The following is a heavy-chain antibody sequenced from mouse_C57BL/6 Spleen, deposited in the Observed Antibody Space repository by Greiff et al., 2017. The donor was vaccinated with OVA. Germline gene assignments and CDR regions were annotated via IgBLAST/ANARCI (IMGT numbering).Heavy chain of an antibody. D-gene: IGHD1-1*01. Sequence: VMLVESGAELVRPGTSVKVSCKASGYAFTNYLIEWVKQRPGQGLEWIGVINPGSGGTNYNEKFKGKATLTADKSSSTAYMQLSSLTSEDSAVYFCARYYYGSSYAMDYWGQGTSVTVSS. CDR1: GYAFTNYL. CDR2: INPGSGGT. CDR3: ARYYYGSSYAMDY. J-gene: IGHJ4*01. V-gene: IGHV1-54*01.